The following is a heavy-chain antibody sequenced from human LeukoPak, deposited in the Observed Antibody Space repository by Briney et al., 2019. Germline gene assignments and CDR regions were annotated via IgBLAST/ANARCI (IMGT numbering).Heavy chain of an antibody. Sequence: PGGSLRLSCAASGFTFSSYGMHWVRQAPGKGLEWVAVISYDGSNKYYADSVKGRFTISRDNSKNTLYLQMNSLRAEDTAVYYCAKCLRYCSGGSCYAPNYYYYYMDVWGKGTTVTVSS. D-gene: IGHD2-15*01. J-gene: IGHJ6*03. CDR1: GFTFSSYG. V-gene: IGHV3-30*18. CDR2: ISYDGSNK. CDR3: AKCLRYCSGGSCYAPNYYYYYMDV.